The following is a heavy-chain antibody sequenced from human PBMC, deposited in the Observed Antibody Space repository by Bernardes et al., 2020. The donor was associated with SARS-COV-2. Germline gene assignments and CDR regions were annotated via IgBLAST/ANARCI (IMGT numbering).Heavy chain of an antibody. CDR2: ISSSSSYI. CDR1: GFTFSSYS. Sequence: GGSLRLSCAASGFTFSSYSMNWVRQAPGKGLEWVSSISSSSSYIYYADSVKGRFTISRDNAKNSLYLQMNSLRAEDTAVYYCARYTAIHYYGMDVWGQGTTVTVSS. CDR3: ARYTAIHYYGMDV. J-gene: IGHJ6*02. D-gene: IGHD5-18*01. V-gene: IGHV3-21*01.